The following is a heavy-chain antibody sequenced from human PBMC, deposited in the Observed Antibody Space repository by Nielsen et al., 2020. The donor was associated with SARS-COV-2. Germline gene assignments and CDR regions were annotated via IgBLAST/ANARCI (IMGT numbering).Heavy chain of an antibody. V-gene: IGHV4-39*01. CDR1: GGSVSSGSYY. D-gene: IGHD6-19*01. CDR3: ARQPQQWLVRAFDY. Sequence: SETLSLTCTVSGGSVSSGSYYWSWIRQPPGKGLEWIGYIYYSGSTYYNPSLKSRVTISVDTSKNQFSLKLSSVTAADTAVYYCARQPQQWLVRAFDYWGQGTLVTVSS. J-gene: IGHJ4*02. CDR2: IYYSGST.